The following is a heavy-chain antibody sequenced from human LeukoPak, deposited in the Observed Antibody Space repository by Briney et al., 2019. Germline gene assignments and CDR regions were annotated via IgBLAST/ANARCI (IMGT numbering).Heavy chain of an antibody. J-gene: IGHJ5*02. CDR1: GFTLSSYS. V-gene: IGHV3-21*01. CDR2: ISSSSSYI. CDR3: ASSSYCSSTSCYTARWFDP. Sequence: PGGSLRLSCAASGFTLSSYSMNWVRQAPGKGLEWVSSISSSSSYIYYADSVKGRFTISRDNAKNSLYLQMNSLRAEDTAVYYCASSSYCSSTSCYTARWFDPWGQGTLVTVSS. D-gene: IGHD2-2*02.